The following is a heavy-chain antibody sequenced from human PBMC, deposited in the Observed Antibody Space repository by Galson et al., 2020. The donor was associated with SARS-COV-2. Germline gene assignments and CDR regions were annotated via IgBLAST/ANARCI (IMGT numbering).Heavy chain of an antibody. J-gene: IGHJ4*02. Sequence: SCAASGFTFSSYAMHWVRQAPGKGLEWVAVISYDGSNKYYADSVKGRFTISRDNSKNTLYLQMNSLRAEDTAMYYCARDPEGRYYDSSGYYGVDFFDYWGQGTLVTVSS. V-gene: IGHV3-30-3*01. D-gene: IGHD3-22*01. CDR3: ARDPEGRYYDSSGYYGVDFFDY. CDR2: ISYDGSNK. CDR1: GFTFSSYA.